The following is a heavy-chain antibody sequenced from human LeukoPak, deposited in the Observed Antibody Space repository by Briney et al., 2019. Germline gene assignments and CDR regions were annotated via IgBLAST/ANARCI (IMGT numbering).Heavy chain of an antibody. CDR2: ISDIGSI. Sequence: PSETLSLTCTVSGGSISSYYWSWIRQPPGKGLEWIAYISDIGSINYNPSLKSRVTISLDTSKNQFSLKLSSVTAADTAVYYCARVKNPYNYNWYFDYWGQGTLVTVSS. J-gene: IGHJ4*02. V-gene: IGHV4-59*12. CDR1: GGSISSYY. D-gene: IGHD1-1*01. CDR3: ARVKNPYNYNWYFDY.